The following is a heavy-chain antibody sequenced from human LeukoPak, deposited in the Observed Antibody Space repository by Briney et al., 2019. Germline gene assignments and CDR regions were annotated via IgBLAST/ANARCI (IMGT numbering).Heavy chain of an antibody. D-gene: IGHD3-3*01. J-gene: IGHJ6*03. V-gene: IGHV4-39*01. CDR1: GGSISSISYY. CDR2: IYYTGST. Sequence: SETLSLTCTVSGGSISSISYYWGWARQPPGKGLEWIGNIYYTGSTYYNPSLKSRVTISVDTSKNQYSLKLSSVTAADTAMYYCARQYYHFWSGYFRSDYMDVWGKGTTVTVPS. CDR3: ARQYYHFWSGYFRSDYMDV.